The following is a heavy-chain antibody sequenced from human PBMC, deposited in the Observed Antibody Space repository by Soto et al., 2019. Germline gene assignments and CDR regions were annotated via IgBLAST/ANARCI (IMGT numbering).Heavy chain of an antibody. Sequence: GGSLRLSCSASGFSISNFGMFWVRQAPGRGLEWISFISRSHSDIYYADSVKGRFTISRDNSKNTLYLQMNSLRAEDTAVYYCAKSHYDSSGYYLWFDPWGQGTLVTVSS. CDR3: AKSHYDSSGYYLWFDP. D-gene: IGHD3-22*01. CDR2: ISRSHSDI. CDR1: GFSISNFG. J-gene: IGHJ5*02. V-gene: IGHV3-23*01.